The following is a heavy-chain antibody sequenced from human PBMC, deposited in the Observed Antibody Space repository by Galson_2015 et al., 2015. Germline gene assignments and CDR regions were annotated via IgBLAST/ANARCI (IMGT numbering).Heavy chain of an antibody. J-gene: IGHJ3*02. D-gene: IGHD5-12*01. CDR3: AKVHYSGNDYDAFDM. CDR2: ISSDGGST. V-gene: IGHV3-64*04. Sequence: SLRLSCAASGFTFSIYGMHWVRQAPGKGPEYVSSISSDGGSTFYADSVKGRFTISRDKSKNTLYLQMNRLRAEDTAIYYCAKVHYSGNDYDAFDMWGQGTMVSVSS. CDR1: GFTFSIYG.